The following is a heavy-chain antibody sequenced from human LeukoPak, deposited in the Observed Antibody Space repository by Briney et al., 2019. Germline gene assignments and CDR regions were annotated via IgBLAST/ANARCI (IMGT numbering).Heavy chain of an antibody. D-gene: IGHD6-13*01. CDR2: ISYGGST. Sequence: PSETLSLTCTVSGGSISSGDYYWSWIRQPPGKGLEWIGYISYGGSTNYNPSLKSRVTMSVDTSKNQFSVKLTSVTAADTAMYYCARDNQGGARWWEDPATERQLAYFDYWGQGTLVTVSS. CDR1: GGSISSGDYY. CDR3: ARDNQGGARWWEDPATERQLAYFDY. V-gene: IGHV4-61*08. J-gene: IGHJ4*02.